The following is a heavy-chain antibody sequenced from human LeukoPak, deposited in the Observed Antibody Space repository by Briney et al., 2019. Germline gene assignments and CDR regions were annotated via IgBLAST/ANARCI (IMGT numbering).Heavy chain of an antibody. Sequence: GGSLRLFCAASGFTFSSHAMSWVRQAPGKGLEWVSAISGSGVSTYYADSMKGRFTISRDNSKNTLYLQMNSLRAEDTAVYYCAKERRGNFDYWGQGTLVTVSS. CDR1: GFTFSSHA. CDR2: ISGSGVST. V-gene: IGHV3-23*01. CDR3: AKERRGNFDY. J-gene: IGHJ4*02.